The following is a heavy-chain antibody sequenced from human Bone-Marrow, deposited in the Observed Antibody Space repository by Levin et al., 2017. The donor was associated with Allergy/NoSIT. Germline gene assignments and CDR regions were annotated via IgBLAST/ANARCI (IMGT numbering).Heavy chain of an antibody. V-gene: IGHV4-59*12. J-gene: IGHJ4*02. CDR1: GASITNYY. Sequence: SETLSLTCTVSGASITNYYWSWIRQSPGKGLEWIGSIYYSGNTNYNPSLQSRVSMSVGASKTQFSLWLTSVTDADTAVYYCARAFTGTLFDYWGQGALVTVSS. CDR2: IYYSGNT. CDR3: ARAFTGTLFDY. D-gene: IGHD1-1*01.